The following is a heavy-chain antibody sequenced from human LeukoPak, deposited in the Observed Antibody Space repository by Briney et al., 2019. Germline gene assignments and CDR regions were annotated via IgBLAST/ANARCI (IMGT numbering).Heavy chain of an antibody. CDR2: ISSSSSYI. Sequence: GGSLRLSCAASGFTFSSYSMNWVRQAPGKGLEWVSSISSSSSYIYYADSVKGRFTISRGNAKNSLYLQMNSLRAEDTAVYYCAREWAGRTEYYDYVWGELSGVPTGYYFDYWGQGTLVTVSS. D-gene: IGHD3-16*02. V-gene: IGHV3-21*01. J-gene: IGHJ4*02. CDR1: GFTFSSYS. CDR3: AREWAGRTEYYDYVWGELSGVPTGYYFDY.